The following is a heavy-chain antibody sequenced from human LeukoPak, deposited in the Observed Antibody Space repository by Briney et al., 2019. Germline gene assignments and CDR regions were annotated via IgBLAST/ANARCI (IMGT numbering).Heavy chain of an antibody. Sequence: PGGSLRLSCAASGFTFKNYAMTWLRQAPGKGLEWVSRTSGSGDIRLYADSVKGRFTISRTNSENRLYLQINSLRADDSGVYYCANYRSGVGGYYSGLEHWRQGRQVGVCS. CDR3: ANYRSGVGGYYSGLEH. CDR1: GFTFKNYA. D-gene: IGHD3-22*01. CDR2: TSGSGDIR. J-gene: IGHJ1*01. V-gene: IGHV3-23*01.